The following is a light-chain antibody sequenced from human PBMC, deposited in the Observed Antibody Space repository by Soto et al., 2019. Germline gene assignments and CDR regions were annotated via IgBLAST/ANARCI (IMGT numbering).Light chain of an antibody. J-gene: IGLJ2*01. V-gene: IGLV2-8*01. Sequence: QSALTQPPSASGSPGQSVTISCTGTSSDVGGYDFVSWYQQHPGKAPRIMMYEVTKRPSGVPDRFSGSKSGNTASLTISGLQAEDEADYYCISYSGTNTMIFGGGTNSPS. CDR3: ISYSGTNTMI. CDR2: EVT. CDR1: SSDVGGYDF.